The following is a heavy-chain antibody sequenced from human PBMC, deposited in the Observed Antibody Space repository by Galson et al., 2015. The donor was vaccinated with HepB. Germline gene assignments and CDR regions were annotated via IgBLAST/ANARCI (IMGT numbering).Heavy chain of an antibody. Sequence: SLRLSCAASGFTFNNYAMYWVRQAPGKGLEWVAVISYDGSNRFYADSVKGRFTISRDNPKNTLYLQMNSLRAADTAVYYCARDQYYYDSGSDFRGQIFDYWGQGTLVTVSS. D-gene: IGHD3-10*01. CDR3: ARDQYYYDSGSDFRGQIFDY. CDR2: ISYDGSNR. V-gene: IGHV3-30-3*01. CDR1: GFTFNNYA. J-gene: IGHJ4*02.